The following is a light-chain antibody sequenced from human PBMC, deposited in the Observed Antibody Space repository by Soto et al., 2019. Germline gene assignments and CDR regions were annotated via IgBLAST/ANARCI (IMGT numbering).Light chain of an antibody. Sequence: DIQMTQSPSNLSVSVGDPVPITWRASRSVDLWLAWYQQKPGKAPKLLIYDASSLQSGVPSRFSGSGSGTEFTLTISSLQPDDFGTYYCQEYNSYTGTFGPGSKVDIK. CDR2: DAS. J-gene: IGKJ1*01. V-gene: IGKV1-5*01. CDR3: QEYNSYTGT. CDR1: RSVDLW.